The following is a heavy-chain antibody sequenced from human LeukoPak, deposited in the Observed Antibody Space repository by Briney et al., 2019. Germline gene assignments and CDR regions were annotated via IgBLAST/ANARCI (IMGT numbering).Heavy chain of an antibody. V-gene: IGHV3-7*01. Sequence: ETLSLTCAVYAGSFSGYYWSWIRQPPGKGLEFVGNIEDDGSEQNYVDSVKGRFTISRDNVKNSLNLQMNSLRVEDTAVYYCARDIIRGQSDFDYWGQGILVTVSS. J-gene: IGHJ4*02. CDR2: IEDDGSEQ. CDR3: ARDIIRGQSDFDY. CDR1: AGSFSGYY. D-gene: IGHD5-12*01.